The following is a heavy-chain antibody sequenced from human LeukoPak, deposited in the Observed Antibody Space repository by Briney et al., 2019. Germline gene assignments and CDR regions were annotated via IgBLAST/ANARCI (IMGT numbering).Heavy chain of an antibody. CDR3: AREGDSSGYYSAFDI. V-gene: IGHV1-2*02. J-gene: IGHJ3*02. CDR2: INPNSGGT. D-gene: IGHD3-22*01. CDR1: GYTFTGYY. Sequence: AASVKVSCKASGYTFTGYYMHWVRQAPGQGLEWMGWINPNSGGTNYAQKFRGRVTMTRDTSISTAYMELSRLRSDDTAVYYCAREGDSSGYYSAFDIWGQGTMVTVSS.